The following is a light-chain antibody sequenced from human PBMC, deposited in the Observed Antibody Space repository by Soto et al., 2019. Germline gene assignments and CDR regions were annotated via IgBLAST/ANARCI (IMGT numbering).Light chain of an antibody. Sequence: EIVMAHTPDTLSVSPGETDTLSSTASQSVSNNVAWYQQQPGQAPRLLIYGASTRATGIPARFSGSGSGTDFTPTISSLEPEDFAVYFCQQHSEWPICTFGQGTKVDIK. V-gene: IGKV3-15*01. CDR3: QQHSEWPICT. CDR2: GAS. J-gene: IGKJ2*02. CDR1: QSVSNN.